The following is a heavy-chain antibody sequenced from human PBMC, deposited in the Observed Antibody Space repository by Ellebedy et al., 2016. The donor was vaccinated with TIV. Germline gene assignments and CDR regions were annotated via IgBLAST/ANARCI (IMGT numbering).Heavy chain of an antibody. D-gene: IGHD6-13*01. CDR1: GFIFRNYG. V-gene: IGHV3-30*18. J-gene: IGHJ6*02. CDR3: AKDLRDRSSRYSSSLYFYYGMDV. Sequence: GESLKISCAASGFIFRNYGMHWVRQAPGKGLEWVAVTSDDERDKNYADSVKGRFTISRDNSKNTLYLQMNSLRTEDTAVYYCAKDLRDRSSRYSSSLYFYYGMDVWGQGTTVTVS. CDR2: TSDDERDK.